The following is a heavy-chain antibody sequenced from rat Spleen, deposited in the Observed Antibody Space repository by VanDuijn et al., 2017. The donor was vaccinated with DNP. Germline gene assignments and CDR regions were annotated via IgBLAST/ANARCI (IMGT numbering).Heavy chain of an antibody. V-gene: IGHV5-35*01. J-gene: IGHJ3*01. CDR2: ITPDGSTT. D-gene: IGHD1-11*01. CDR3: SSGGPNMVQGNWFAY. Sequence: EVQLVESGGGSVQPGSPLKLSCAASGFSFRSNWLNWIRQAPGKGLEWVASITPDGSTTYYPDTGKGRFMISKDDARDTGYLQMNNLRSEDTAMYYCSSGGPNMVQGNWFAYWGQGTLVTVSS. CDR1: GFSFRSNW.